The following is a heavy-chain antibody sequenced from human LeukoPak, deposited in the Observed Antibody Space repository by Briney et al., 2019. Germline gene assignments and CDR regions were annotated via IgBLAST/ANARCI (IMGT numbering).Heavy chain of an antibody. V-gene: IGHV4-39*01. CDR2: IYYSGST. CDR1: GGSISSSSYY. Sequence: SETLSLTCTVSGGSISSSSYYWGWIRQPPGKGLEWIGSIYYSGSTYYNPSLKSRVTISVDTSKNQFSLKLSSVTAADTAVYYCARRRSSSGYYSENWFDPWGQGTLVTVSS. J-gene: IGHJ5*02. D-gene: IGHD3-22*01. CDR3: ARRRSSSGYYSENWFDP.